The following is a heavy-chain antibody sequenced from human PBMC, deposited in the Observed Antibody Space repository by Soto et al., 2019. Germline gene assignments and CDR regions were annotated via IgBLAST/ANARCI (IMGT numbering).Heavy chain of an antibody. CDR3: ARILTATGGHFDS. J-gene: IGHJ4*02. V-gene: IGHV2-5*02. CDR2: IFWDDDK. D-gene: IGHD2-8*02. Sequence: SGPTLVNPTQTLTLTCSFSGFSLTTSGVGVGWVRQSPEKTLEWLALIFWDDDKRYSPSLRSRLTIAKDTSKNQVVLTLTNVEPVDTATYYCARILTATGGHFDSWGQGALVTVSS. CDR1: GFSLTTSGVG.